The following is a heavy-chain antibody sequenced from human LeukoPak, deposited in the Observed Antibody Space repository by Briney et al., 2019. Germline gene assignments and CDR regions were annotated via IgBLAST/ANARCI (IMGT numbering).Heavy chain of an antibody. V-gene: IGHV4-39*01. CDR1: GFAFSSYSLN. CDR3: ARRYCTNGVCYRSAFDI. D-gene: IGHD2-8*01. J-gene: IGHJ3*02. CDR2: IYYSGST. Sequence: GSLRLSCAASGFAFSSYSLNWVRQAPGKGLEWIGNIYYSGSTYYNPSLKSRVTISVDTSKKQFSLKLSSVTAADTAMYYCARRYCTNGVCYRSAFDIWGQGTMVTVSS.